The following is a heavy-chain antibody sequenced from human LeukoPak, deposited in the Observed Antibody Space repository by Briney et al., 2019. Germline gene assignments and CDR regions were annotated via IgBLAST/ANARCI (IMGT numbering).Heavy chain of an antibody. CDR2: IYSGAST. CDR1: GFTGNVNY. D-gene: IGHD3-16*01. J-gene: IGHJ4*02. V-gene: IGHV3-53*01. CDR3: ARAPYGDNGYTAEVADY. Sequence: PGGSLRLSCAASGFTGNVNYMTWVRQAPGKGLEWVSVIYSGASTFYGDSVKGRFTISRDNSKNTLYLQMNSLRAEDTAVYYCARAPYGDNGYTAEVADYWGQGTLVTVSS.